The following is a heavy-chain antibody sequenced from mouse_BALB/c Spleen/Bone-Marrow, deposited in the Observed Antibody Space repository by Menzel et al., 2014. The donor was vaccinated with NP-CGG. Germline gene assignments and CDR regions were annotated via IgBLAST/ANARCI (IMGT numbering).Heavy chain of an antibody. V-gene: IGHV5-12*01. CDR1: GFTFSDYY. D-gene: IGHD2-10*01. CDR3: ARQGAYSYFDY. J-gene: IGHJ2*01. CDR2: ISNGGGST. Sequence: EVKLVESGGGLVQPGGSLKLSCAPSGFTFSDYYMYWVRQTPEKRLEWVAYISNGGGSTYYPDTVKGRFTISRDNAKNTLYLQMSRLKSEDTAMYYCARQGAYSYFDYWGQGTTLTVSS.